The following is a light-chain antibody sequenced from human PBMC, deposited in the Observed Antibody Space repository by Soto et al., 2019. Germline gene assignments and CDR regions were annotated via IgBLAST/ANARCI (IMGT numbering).Light chain of an antibody. Sequence: IVMTQSPATLTASPGERATLSCRASQSVNSNLAWYQQKPGQAPRLLIYVASSTATGIPARFSGSGSGTEFTLTISNVQSEDSAVYYCQQYNKWPPTTFGQGTKLEIK. CDR3: QQYNKWPPTT. V-gene: IGKV3-15*01. CDR2: VAS. CDR1: QSVNSN. J-gene: IGKJ2*01.